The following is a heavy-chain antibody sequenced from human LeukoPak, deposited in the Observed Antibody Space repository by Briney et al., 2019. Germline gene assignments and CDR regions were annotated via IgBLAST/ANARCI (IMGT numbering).Heavy chain of an antibody. V-gene: IGHV3-74*01. Sequence: GRSLRLSCAASGFTFSSYAMHWVRHAPGKGLVWVSALTSDGSTTIHADSVKGRFTIFRDNAKNTVYLQMNSLRAEDTAVYYCAGSWSPYDAFDIWGQGTMVTVSS. J-gene: IGHJ3*02. CDR1: GFTFSSYA. CDR3: AGSWSPYDAFDI. D-gene: IGHD6-13*01. CDR2: LTSDGSTT.